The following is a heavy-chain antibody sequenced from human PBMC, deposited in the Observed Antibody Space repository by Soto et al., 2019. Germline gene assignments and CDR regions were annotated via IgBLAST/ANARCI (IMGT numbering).Heavy chain of an antibody. CDR2: IYPDGNGK. J-gene: IGHJ4*02. Sequence: GGSLRLSCVASGFTFSSHTMHWVRQAPGKGLEWVTFIYPDGNGKHYAESVKGRFTTSRDNSKNTLYLQMNSLRAEDTAVYYCAKPLTTVTTNYFDYWGQGTLVTVSS. D-gene: IGHD4-17*01. CDR3: AKPLTTVTTNYFDY. V-gene: IGHV3-30-3*02. CDR1: GFTFSSHT.